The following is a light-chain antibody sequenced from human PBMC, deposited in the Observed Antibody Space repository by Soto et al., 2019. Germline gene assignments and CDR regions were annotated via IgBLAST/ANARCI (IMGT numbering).Light chain of an antibody. Sequence: DIQLTQSPSFLSASVGDRVTITCRASQELSSTLAWYQQMPGKAPKFLIYAASTLQSGVPSRFSGSGSWTEFTLTISSLQPEDFATYYCQQLKTYPLTFGQGTRLDIK. CDR1: QELSST. V-gene: IGKV1-9*01. CDR3: QQLKTYPLT. CDR2: AAS. J-gene: IGKJ5*01.